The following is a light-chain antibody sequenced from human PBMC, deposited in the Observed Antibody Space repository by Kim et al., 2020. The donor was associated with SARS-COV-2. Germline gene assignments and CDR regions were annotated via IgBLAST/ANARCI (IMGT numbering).Light chain of an antibody. CDR1: QSIGGW. Sequence: GSVGDRDTITCRASQSIGGWLDWYQQKPGKAPKLLIYDASSVESGVPSRFSGSGSGTEFTLTISSLQPDDSATYYCQHHSTYPITFGQGTRLEIK. CDR3: QHHSTYPIT. CDR2: DAS. J-gene: IGKJ5*01. V-gene: IGKV1-5*01.